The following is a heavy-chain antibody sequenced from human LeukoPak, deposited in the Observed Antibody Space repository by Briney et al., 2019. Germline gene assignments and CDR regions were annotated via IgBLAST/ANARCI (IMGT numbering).Heavy chain of an antibody. Sequence: GGSLRLSCAASGFTFSSYEMNWVRQAPGKGLEWVSYISSSGSTIYYADSVKGRFTISRDNAKNSLYLQMNSLRAEDTAVYYCASSGGRSQYYYYYYMDVWGKGTTVTVSS. CDR1: GFTFSSYE. J-gene: IGHJ6*03. V-gene: IGHV3-48*03. CDR3: ASSGGRSQYYYYYYMDV. D-gene: IGHD1-1*01. CDR2: ISSSGSTI.